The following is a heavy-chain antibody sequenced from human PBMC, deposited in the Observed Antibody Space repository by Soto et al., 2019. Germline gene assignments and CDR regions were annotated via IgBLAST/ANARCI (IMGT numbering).Heavy chain of an antibody. CDR3: ARGRMSSSWYYYYGMDV. V-gene: IGHV1-69*13. D-gene: IGHD6-13*01. CDR1: GGTFSSYA. Sequence: SVKVSWKAAGGTFSSYAISWVRQAPGQGLEWMGGIIPIFGTANYAQKFQGRVTITADESTSTAYMELSSLRSEDTAVYYCARGRMSSSWYYYYGMDVWGQGTTVTVSS. CDR2: IIPIFGTA. J-gene: IGHJ6*02.